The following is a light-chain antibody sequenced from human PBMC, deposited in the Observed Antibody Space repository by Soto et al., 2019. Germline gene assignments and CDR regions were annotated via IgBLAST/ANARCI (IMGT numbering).Light chain of an antibody. Sequence: QSVLTQPPSASGTPGQRVSISCSGSRSNIGKNYVYWLQQLPGTAPKLLIYRDNQRPSGVPDRFSGSRSGTSASLAISGLRSEDDADYFWATWDDSLNGYVFGTGTKLTVL. CDR3: ATWDDSLNGYV. J-gene: IGLJ1*01. CDR2: RDN. V-gene: IGLV1-47*01. CDR1: RSNIGKNY.